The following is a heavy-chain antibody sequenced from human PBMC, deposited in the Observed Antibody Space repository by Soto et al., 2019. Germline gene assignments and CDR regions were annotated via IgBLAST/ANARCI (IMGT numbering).Heavy chain of an antibody. CDR3: ARENHSGYDRLDY. V-gene: IGHV4-59*02. J-gene: IGHJ4*02. D-gene: IGHD5-12*01. Sequence: QVQLQESGPGLVKPSETLSLTCTVSDGSVSNYFWSWIRQAPGKGLEWIGNIYYAGNTNYNPSLKSRVTMSVDTSKNQFSLKLSSVTTADTAIYYCARENHSGYDRLDYWGQGILVTVSS. CDR1: DGSVSNYF. CDR2: IYYAGNT.